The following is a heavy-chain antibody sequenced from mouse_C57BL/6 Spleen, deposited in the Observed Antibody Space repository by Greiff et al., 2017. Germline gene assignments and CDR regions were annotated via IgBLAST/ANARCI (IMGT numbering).Heavy chain of an antibody. CDR1: GYTFTSYT. V-gene: IGHV1-4*01. Sequence: QVQLQQSGAELARPGASVKMSCKASGYTFTSYTMHWVKQRPGQGLEWIGYINPSSGYTKYNQKFKDKATLTADKSSSTAYMQLSSLTSEDSAVYYCGTTVVDYYAMDYWGQGTSVTVSS. J-gene: IGHJ4*01. CDR3: GTTVVDYYAMDY. D-gene: IGHD1-1*01. CDR2: INPSSGYT.